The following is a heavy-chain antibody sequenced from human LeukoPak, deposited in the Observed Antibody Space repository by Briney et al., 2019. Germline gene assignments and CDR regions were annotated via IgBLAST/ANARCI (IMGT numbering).Heavy chain of an antibody. D-gene: IGHD4-23*01. J-gene: IGHJ5*02. V-gene: IGHV4-59*01. CDR2: IYYSGST. Sequence: SETLSLTCTVSGGSISSYYWSWIRQPPGKGLEWIGYIYYSGSTNYNPSLKSRVTISVDTSKNQFSLKLSSVTAADTAVYYCARGCNGGKDRYNWSDPWGQGTLVTVSS. CDR3: ARGCNGGKDRYNWSDP. CDR1: GGSISSYY.